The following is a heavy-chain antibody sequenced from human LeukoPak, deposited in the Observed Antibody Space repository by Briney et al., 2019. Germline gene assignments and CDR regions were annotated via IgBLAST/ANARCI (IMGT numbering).Heavy chain of an antibody. J-gene: IGHJ4*02. CDR3: AKDLFGSFDC. V-gene: IGHV3-23*01. D-gene: IGHD3-16*01. CDR1: GFTFSSNA. CDR2: ISDSSDTT. Sequence: PGGSLRLSCAASGFTFSSNAMSWVRQAPGEGLEWVSTISDSSDTTYYADSVKGRVITSRDNSKNTLFLQMHSLRAEDTAVYYCAKDLFGSFDCWGQGTLVTVSS.